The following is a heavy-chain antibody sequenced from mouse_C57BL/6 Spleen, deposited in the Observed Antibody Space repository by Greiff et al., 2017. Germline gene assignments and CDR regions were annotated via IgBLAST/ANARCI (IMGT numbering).Heavy chain of an antibody. J-gene: IGHJ2*01. Sequence: QLKQSGAELVKPGASVKISCKASGYAFSSYWMNWVKQRPGKGLEWIGQIYPGDGDTNYNGKFKGKATLTADKSSSTAYMQLSSLTSEDSAVYFCARGGLLLRSHYFDYWGQGTTLTVSS. CDR1: GYAFSSYW. CDR2: IYPGDGDT. CDR3: ARGGLLLRSHYFDY. D-gene: IGHD1-1*01. V-gene: IGHV1-80*01.